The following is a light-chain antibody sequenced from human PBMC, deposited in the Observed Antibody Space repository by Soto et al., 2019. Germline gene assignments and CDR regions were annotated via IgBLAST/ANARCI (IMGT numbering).Light chain of an antibody. CDR1: SSDVGDYNY. V-gene: IGLV2-11*01. CDR2: DVS. CDR3: CSFAGSYTFWV. Sequence: QSVLTQPRSVSGSPGQSVTISCTGTSSDVGDYNYVSWYQQYPGKAPKLVIYDVSKRPSGVPDRFSGSKSGNTASLTISGLQAEDEADYYCCSFAGSYTFWVFGGGTTLTVL. J-gene: IGLJ3*02.